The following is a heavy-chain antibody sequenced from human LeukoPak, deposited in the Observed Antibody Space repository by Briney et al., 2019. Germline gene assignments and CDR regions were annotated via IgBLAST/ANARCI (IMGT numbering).Heavy chain of an antibody. V-gene: IGHV1-2*02. D-gene: IGHD4-17*01. CDR3: ARAEVTNYYYYYGMDV. Sequence: VASVKVSCKASGYTFTGYYMHWVRQAPGQGLEWMGWINPNSGGTNYAQKFQGRGTMTRDTSISTAYMELSRLRSDDTAVYYCARAEVTNYYYYYGMDVWGQGTTVTVSS. CDR2: INPNSGGT. CDR1: GYTFTGYY. J-gene: IGHJ6*02.